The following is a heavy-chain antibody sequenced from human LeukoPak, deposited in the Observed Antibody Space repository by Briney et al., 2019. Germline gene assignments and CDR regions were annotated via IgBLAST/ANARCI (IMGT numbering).Heavy chain of an antibody. D-gene: IGHD3-10*01. J-gene: IGHJ3*02. CDR3: AKVLVGDIDAFDI. V-gene: IGHV3-23*01. CDR1: GFTFSSYA. CDR2: ISGSGGGT. Sequence: GGSLRLSCAASGFTFSSYAMSWVRQAPGKGLEWVSAISGSGGGTYYADSVKGRFTISRDNSKNTLYLQMNSLRAEDTAVYYCAKVLVGDIDAFDIWGQGTMVTVSS.